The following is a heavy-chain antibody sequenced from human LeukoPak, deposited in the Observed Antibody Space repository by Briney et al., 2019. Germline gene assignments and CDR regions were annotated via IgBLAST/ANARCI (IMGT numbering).Heavy chain of an antibody. D-gene: IGHD2-15*01. CDR2: LTDSGANT. J-gene: IGHJ4*02. CDR3: AKGTLRSCSGSICYPFDY. CDR1: GFTFSSYA. Sequence: GGSQRLSCAASGFTFSSYAMSWVRHAPGKALEWVSALTDSGANTYYAGSVKGRFTISRDNSMNTLYLQMNGLGTEDTAVYYCAKGTLRSCSGSICYPFDYWGQGTLVTVSS. V-gene: IGHV3-23*01.